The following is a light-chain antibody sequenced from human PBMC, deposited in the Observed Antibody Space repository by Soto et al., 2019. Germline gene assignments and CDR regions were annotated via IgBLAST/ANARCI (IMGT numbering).Light chain of an antibody. CDR2: AAS. CDR3: QQSYSTPWT. CDR1: QSISSY. J-gene: IGKJ1*01. Sequence: DIQMTQSPSTLSASVGDRGTLTCPASQSISSYLNWYQQKPGKAPKXLIYAASSLQSGVPSRFSGSGSGTDFTLTISSLQPEDFATYYCQQSYSTPWTLGQGTKVDIK. V-gene: IGKV1-39*01.